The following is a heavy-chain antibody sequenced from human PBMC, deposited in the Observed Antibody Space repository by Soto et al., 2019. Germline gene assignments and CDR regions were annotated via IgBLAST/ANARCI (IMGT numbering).Heavy chain of an antibody. CDR3: ARGSTMVRGVIIFDY. CDR2: IYHSGST. CDR1: GGSISSSNW. Sequence: QVQLQESGPGLVKPSGTLSLTCAVSGGSISSSNWWSWVRQPAGKGLECIGEIYHSGSTNYNPSLKSRVTTSVDKSKNQFSLKLSSVTAADTAVYYCARGSTMVRGVIIFDYWGQGTLVTVSS. V-gene: IGHV4-4*02. J-gene: IGHJ4*02. D-gene: IGHD3-10*01.